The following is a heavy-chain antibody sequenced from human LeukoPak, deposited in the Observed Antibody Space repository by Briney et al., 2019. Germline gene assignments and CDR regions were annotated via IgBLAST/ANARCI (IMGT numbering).Heavy chain of an antibody. CDR3: ARWAPYCSSTSCPFYFDY. V-gene: IGHV1-69*04. CDR1: GGTFSSYA. CDR2: IIPIFGIT. Sequence: ASVKVSCKASGGTFSSYAINWVRQAPGQGLEWMGRIIPIFGITNYAQKFQGRATITADKSTGTAYMELSSLRSEDTAVYFCARWAPYCSSTSCPFYFDYWGQGTLVTVSS. J-gene: IGHJ4*02. D-gene: IGHD2-2*01.